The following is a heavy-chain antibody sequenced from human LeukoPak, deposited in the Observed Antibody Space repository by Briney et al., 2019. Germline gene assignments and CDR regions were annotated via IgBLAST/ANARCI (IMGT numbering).Heavy chain of an antibody. CDR1: GFTFRMYA. Sequence: PGGSLRLSCAASGFTFRMYAMNWVRQAPGKALEWVSLISSTSGYTYYADSVKGRFTVSRDDAKNSLYLHMSSLRGEDTGVYYCARESSGRSGPMWGQGTLVTVSS. D-gene: IGHD3-10*01. CDR3: ARESSGRSGPM. J-gene: IGHJ4*02. V-gene: IGHV3-21*01. CDR2: ISSTSGYT.